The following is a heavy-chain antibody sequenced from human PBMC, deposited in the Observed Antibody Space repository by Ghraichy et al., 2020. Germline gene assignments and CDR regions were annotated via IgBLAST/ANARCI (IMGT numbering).Heavy chain of an antibody. Sequence: GGSLRLSCAASGFTFSNYWMTWVRQAPGKGLEWVANIKQDGNEKYCVDSVKGRFTISRDNAKNSLYLQMNSLRAEDTAVYYCARPRQPYVYSAMDVWGQGTTVTVSS. CDR1: GFTFSNYW. J-gene: IGHJ6*02. D-gene: IGHD1-1*01. CDR2: IKQDGNEK. CDR3: ARPRQPYVYSAMDV. V-gene: IGHV3-7*01.